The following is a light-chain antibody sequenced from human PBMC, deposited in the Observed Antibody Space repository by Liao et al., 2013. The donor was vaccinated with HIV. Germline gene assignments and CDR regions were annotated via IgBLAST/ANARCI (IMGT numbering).Light chain of an antibody. Sequence: SYVLTQPPSVSVAPGKTATITCGGNNIGSKSVHWYQQKPGQAPVLVIYYDSDRPSGIPERFSGSNSGNTATLTISRVEAGDEADYYCQVWDRSSDEGVFGGGTKVTVL. J-gene: IGLJ2*01. V-gene: IGLV3-21*01. CDR3: QVWDRSSDEGV. CDR1: NIGSKS. CDR2: YDS.